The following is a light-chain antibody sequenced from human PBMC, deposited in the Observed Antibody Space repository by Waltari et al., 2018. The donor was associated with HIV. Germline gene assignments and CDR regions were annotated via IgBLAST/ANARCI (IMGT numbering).Light chain of an antibody. V-gene: IGKV3-15*01. CDR2: GAS. Sequence: EIVMTQSPSILSVSPGERATLSCMASQSVSRNLAWYQQSPGQAPRLLIYGASVSATDIPARFSGSGSGTEFTLTISSLQSEDFAFYSCQQYNHWPLAFGQGTKVE. CDR1: QSVSRN. CDR3: QQYNHWPLA. J-gene: IGKJ1*01.